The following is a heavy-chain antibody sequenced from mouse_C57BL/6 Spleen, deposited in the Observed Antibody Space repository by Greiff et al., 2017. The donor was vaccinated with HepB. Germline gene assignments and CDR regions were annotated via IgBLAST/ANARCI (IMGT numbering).Heavy chain of an antibody. CDR2: ISDGGSYT. Sequence: EVQVVESGGGLVKPGGSLKLSCAASGFTFSSYAMSWVRQTPEKRLEWVATISDGGSYTYYPDNVKGRFTISRDNAKNNLYLQMSHLKSEDTAMYYCARDRDDGYYDYWGKGTTLTVSS. D-gene: IGHD2-3*01. CDR3: ARDRDDGYYDY. V-gene: IGHV5-4*01. J-gene: IGHJ2*01. CDR1: GFTFSSYA.